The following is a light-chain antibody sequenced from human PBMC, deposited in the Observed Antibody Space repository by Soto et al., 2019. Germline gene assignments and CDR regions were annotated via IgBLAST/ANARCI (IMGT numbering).Light chain of an antibody. CDR3: QYLNTFSPIT. J-gene: IGKJ4*01. CDR1: QDIRNF. CDR2: SAS. V-gene: IGKV1-9*01. Sequence: DIRLTQSPSFLSASLGDRVTITCRASQDIRNFLAWYQQHPGTAPKLLIYSASSPHSGVSSRFSAAGSGTEFTLPITSLQPEDSATYFCQYLNTFSPITFGGGTNVEI.